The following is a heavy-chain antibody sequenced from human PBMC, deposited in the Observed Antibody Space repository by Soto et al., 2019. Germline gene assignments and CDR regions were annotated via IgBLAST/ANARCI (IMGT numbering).Heavy chain of an antibody. Sequence: QVQLVESGGGVVQPGRSLRLSCAASGFTFSSYGMHWVRQAPGKGLEWVAVISYDGSNKYYADSVKGRFTIARDNSKNTLYLQMNSLRAEDTAVYYCASPGIAVADYWGQGTLVTVSS. CDR2: ISYDGSNK. D-gene: IGHD6-19*01. CDR1: GFTFSSYG. V-gene: IGHV3-30*03. CDR3: ASPGIAVADY. J-gene: IGHJ4*02.